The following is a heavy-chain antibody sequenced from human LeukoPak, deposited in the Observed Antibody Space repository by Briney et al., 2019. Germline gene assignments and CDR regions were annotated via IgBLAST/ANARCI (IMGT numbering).Heavy chain of an antibody. V-gene: IGHV1-2*02. D-gene: IGHD2-15*01. CDR2: INPNSGDT. CDR3: ARGYCSGGICYSWLDY. CDR1: GYTFTGYY. J-gene: IGHJ4*02. Sequence: ASVNVSCKASGYTFTGYYIHWVRQAPGQGLEWMGWINPNSGDTNYAQKFRGRVTMTWDTSITTAYLEMSRLTSDDSAVYYCARGYCSGGICYSWLDYWGQGTLVTVSS.